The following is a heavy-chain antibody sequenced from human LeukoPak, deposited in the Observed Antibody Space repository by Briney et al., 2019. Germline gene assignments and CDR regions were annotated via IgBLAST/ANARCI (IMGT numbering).Heavy chain of an antibody. CDR1: GGSISSSNW. D-gene: IGHD5-12*01. CDR3: ARHDQWLIRFYY. CDR2: IYHSGST. V-gene: IGHV4-4*02. J-gene: IGHJ4*02. Sequence: PSETLSLTCAVSGGSISSSNWWSWVRQPPGKGLEWIGEIYHSGSTNYNPSLKSRVTISVDTSKNQFSLKLTSVTAADTAVYYCARHDQWLIRFYYWGQGTLVTVSS.